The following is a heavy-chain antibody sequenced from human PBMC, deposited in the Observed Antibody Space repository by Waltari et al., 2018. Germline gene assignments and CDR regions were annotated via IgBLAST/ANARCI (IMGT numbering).Heavy chain of an antibody. V-gene: IGHV3-23*03. D-gene: IGHD4-17*01. CDR1: GFTFSSYA. Sequence: EVQLLESGGGLVQPGGSLRLSCAASGFTFSSYAMSWVRQAPGKGLEWVSVIYSGGSTYYADSVKGRFTISRDNSKNTLYLQMNSLRAEDTAIYYCANRGLDYGDQGKDYWGQGTLVTVSS. J-gene: IGHJ4*02. CDR3: ANRGLDYGDQGKDY. CDR2: IYSGGST.